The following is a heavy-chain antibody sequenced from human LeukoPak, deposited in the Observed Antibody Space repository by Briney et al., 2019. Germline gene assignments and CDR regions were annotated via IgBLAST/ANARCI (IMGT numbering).Heavy chain of an antibody. Sequence: PSETLSLTCTVSGGSISSSSYYWGWIHQPPGKGLEWIGSIYYSGSTYYNPSLKSRVTISVDTSKNQFSLKLSSVTAADTAVYYCARLRPGYSGGWYGDDDAFDIWGQGTMVTVSS. V-gene: IGHV4-39*01. CDR3: ARLRPGYSGGWYGDDDAFDI. D-gene: IGHD6-19*01. J-gene: IGHJ3*02. CDR2: IYYSGST. CDR1: GGSISSSSYY.